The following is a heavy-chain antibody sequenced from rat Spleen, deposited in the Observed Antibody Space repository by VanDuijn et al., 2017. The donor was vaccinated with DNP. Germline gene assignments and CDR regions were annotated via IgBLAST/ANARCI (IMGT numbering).Heavy chain of an antibody. CDR1: GFTFSNCN. Sequence: EVQLVESGGGLVQPGRSLKLSCAASGFTFSNCNMAWVRQAPKKGLEWVATISYDGSRTYYRDSVKGRFTISRDNAKSTLYLQMDSLRSEDTATYYCARGPVIKGGQGVMVTVSS. J-gene: IGHJ2*01. CDR3: ARGPVIK. V-gene: IGHV5-7*01. D-gene: IGHD1-12*03. CDR2: ISYDGSRT.